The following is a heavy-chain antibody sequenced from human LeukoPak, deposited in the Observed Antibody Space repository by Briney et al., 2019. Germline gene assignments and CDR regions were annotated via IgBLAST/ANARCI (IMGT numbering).Heavy chain of an antibody. CDR1: GYTFTGYY. J-gene: IGHJ4*02. Sequence: ASVKVSCKASGYTFTGYYMHWVRQAPGQGLEWMGWINPNSGGTSYAQKFQGRVTMTRDTSISTAYMELSRLRSDDTAVYYCARVPPAGYCSSTSCYGPFDYWGQGTLVTVSS. CDR3: ARVPPAGYCSSTSCYGPFDY. D-gene: IGHD2-2*01. CDR2: INPNSGGT. V-gene: IGHV1-2*02.